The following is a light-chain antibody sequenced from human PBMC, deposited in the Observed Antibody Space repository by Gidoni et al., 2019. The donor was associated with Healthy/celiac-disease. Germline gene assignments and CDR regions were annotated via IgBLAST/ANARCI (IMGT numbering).Light chain of an antibody. CDR2: AAS. CDR1: QSISSY. Sequence: DIQMTQSPSSLSASVGDRVTITCRASQSISSYLNWYQQKPGKAPKLLIYAASSLQSGVPSRFSGSGSETDFTLTISSLQPEDFATYYCQQSYSTSLXQXTRLEIK. V-gene: IGKV1-39*01. CDR3: QQSYSTS. J-gene: IGKJ5*01.